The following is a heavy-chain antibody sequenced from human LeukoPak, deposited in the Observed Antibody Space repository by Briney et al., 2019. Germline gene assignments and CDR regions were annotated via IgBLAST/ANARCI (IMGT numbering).Heavy chain of an antibody. CDR2: IRSKTYGGAI. CDR3: ARDQLGGDPDNYYYYYMDV. Sequence: PGGSLRLSCTTSGFFGAYAMSWFRQAPGKGLEWVGFIRSKTYGGAIEYAASVKGRFTISRDDSKGIAYLQMNSLKTEDTAVYYCARDQLGGDPDNYYYYYMDVWGKGTTVTVSS. V-gene: IGHV3-49*03. D-gene: IGHD4-17*01. J-gene: IGHJ6*03. CDR1: GFFGAYA.